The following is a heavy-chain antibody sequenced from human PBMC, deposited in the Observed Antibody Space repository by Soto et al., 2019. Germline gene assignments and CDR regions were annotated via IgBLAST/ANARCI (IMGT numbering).Heavy chain of an antibody. D-gene: IGHD3-22*01. CDR3: ARPHYQSNTFYFYFDY. J-gene: IGHJ4*02. CDR2: IFHGGHT. Sequence: WETLSLTCGVYGGSFSAYYWSWIRQPPGKGLEWIGTIFHGGHTNYSPSLKSRVTISVDTSKNQFSLELSSMTAADTAVYYCARPHYQSNTFYFYFDYWSQGTLVTVSS. CDR1: GGSFSAYY. V-gene: IGHV4-34*12.